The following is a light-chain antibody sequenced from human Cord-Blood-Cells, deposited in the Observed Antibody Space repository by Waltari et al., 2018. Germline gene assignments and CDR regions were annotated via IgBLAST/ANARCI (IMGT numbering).Light chain of an antibody. V-gene: IGLV2-23*01. Sequence: QSALTQPASVSGSPGQSITISCTGTSSDVGSYNLVSWYQQHPGKAPKRMLYGGSKRPSGVSNRVCCSKSGNTAALTISGLQAEDEADYYCCSYAGSSTWVFGGGTKLTVL. CDR3: CSYAGSSTWV. CDR2: GGS. CDR1: SSDVGSYNL. J-gene: IGLJ3*02.